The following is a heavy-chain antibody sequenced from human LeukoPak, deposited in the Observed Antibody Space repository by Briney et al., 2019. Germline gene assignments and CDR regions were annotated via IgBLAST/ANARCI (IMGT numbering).Heavy chain of an antibody. V-gene: IGHV3-7*01. Sequence: GGSLGLSCAASGFPFNAYWMTWVRQAPGKGLEWVANIRQDGDTKYYVDSVRGRFTISRDNTMNSLYLQMSSLRAEDTAVYYCATDRGWRTSGYYLYYFEYWGQGTLVTYSS. CDR2: IRQDGDTK. CDR1: GFPFNAYW. CDR3: ATDRGWRTSGYYLYYFEY. D-gene: IGHD3-3*01. J-gene: IGHJ4*02.